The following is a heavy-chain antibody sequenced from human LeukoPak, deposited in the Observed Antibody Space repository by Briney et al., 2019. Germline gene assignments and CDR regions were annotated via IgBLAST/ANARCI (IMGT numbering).Heavy chain of an antibody. D-gene: IGHD6-13*01. CDR1: GFTFSSYS. CDR3: ARDLEGLIAAAESYFDY. CDR2: ISSSSSYI. J-gene: IGHJ4*02. Sequence: PGGSLRLSCAASGFTFSSYSMNWVRQAPGKGLEWVSSISSSSSYIYYADSVKGRFTISRDNSKNTLYLQMNSLRAEDTAVYYCARDLEGLIAAAESYFDYWGQGTLVTVSS. V-gene: IGHV3-21*01.